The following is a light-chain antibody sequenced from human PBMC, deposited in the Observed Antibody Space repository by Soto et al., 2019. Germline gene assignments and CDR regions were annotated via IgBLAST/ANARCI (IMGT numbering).Light chain of an antibody. Sequence: EAELTQSPGTLSLSPGERATLSCRASQSVKNSYLAWYQQKPGQSPRLLIYGASSRATGIPARFSGSGSGTDFTLTISSLEPEDFALYYCQQRNTWPPITFGQGTRLEIK. V-gene: IGKV3D-20*02. J-gene: IGKJ5*01. CDR2: GAS. CDR3: QQRNTWPPIT. CDR1: QSVKNSY.